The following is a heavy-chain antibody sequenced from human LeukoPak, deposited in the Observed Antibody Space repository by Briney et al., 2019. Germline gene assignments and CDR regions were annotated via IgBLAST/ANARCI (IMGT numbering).Heavy chain of an antibody. V-gene: IGHV3-21*01. Sequence: GGSLRLSCAASGFTFSSCSMNWVRQAPGKGLEWVSSISSSSSYIYYADSVKGRFTISRDNAKNSLYLQMNSLRAEDTAVYYCARYCSGGSCYPYYFDYWGQGTLVTVSS. CDR2: ISSSSSYI. CDR1: GFTFSSCS. J-gene: IGHJ4*02. CDR3: ARYCSGGSCYPYYFDY. D-gene: IGHD2-15*01.